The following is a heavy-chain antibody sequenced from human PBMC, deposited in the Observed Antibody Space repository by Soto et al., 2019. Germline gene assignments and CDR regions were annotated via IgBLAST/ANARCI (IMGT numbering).Heavy chain of an antibody. CDR2: IGTAADT. V-gene: IGHV3-13*04. CDR1: GFTFSNYD. D-gene: IGHD3-10*01. J-gene: IGHJ4*02. Sequence: EVQLVESGGGLVQPGGSLRLSCAASGFTFSNYDMYWVRQATGKGLEWVSAIGTAADTYYPGSVQGRFIISRENAKNSLYLQMNSLRAGDTAMYYCVRSRGGEYFGEQLSWGQGTLVTVSS. CDR3: VRSRGGEYFGEQLS.